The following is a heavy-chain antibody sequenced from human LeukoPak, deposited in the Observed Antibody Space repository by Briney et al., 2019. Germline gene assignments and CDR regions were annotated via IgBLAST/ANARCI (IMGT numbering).Heavy chain of an antibody. V-gene: IGHV1-2*04. CDR3: AREGPYSSSWDFDY. Sequence: ASVKVSCKASGYTFTGYYMHWVRQAPGQGLEWMVWINPNSGGTNYAQKFQGWVTMTRDTSISTAYMELSRLRSDDTAVYYCAREGPYSSSWDFDYWGQGTLVTVSS. D-gene: IGHD6-13*01. J-gene: IGHJ4*02. CDR1: GYTFTGYY. CDR2: INPNSGGT.